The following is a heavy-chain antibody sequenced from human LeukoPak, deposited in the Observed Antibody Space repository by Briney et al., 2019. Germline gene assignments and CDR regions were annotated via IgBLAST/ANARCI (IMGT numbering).Heavy chain of an antibody. Sequence: GGSLRLSCAASGFTFSSYWMSWVRQAPGKGLEWVANIKQDGSEKYYVDSAKGRFTISRDNAKNSLYLQMNSLRAEDTAVYYCARVKEAGSGYFDLWGRGTLVTVSS. CDR2: IKQDGSEK. CDR3: ARVKEAGSGYFDL. D-gene: IGHD1-1*01. J-gene: IGHJ2*01. V-gene: IGHV3-7*01. CDR1: GFTFSSYW.